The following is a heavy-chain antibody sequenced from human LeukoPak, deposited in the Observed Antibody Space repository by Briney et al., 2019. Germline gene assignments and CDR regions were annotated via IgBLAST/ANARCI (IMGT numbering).Heavy chain of an antibody. D-gene: IGHD3-9*01. V-gene: IGHV3-21*04. CDR1: GFTFSGYS. CDR3: AKGGTRTEPLTW. Sequence: GGSLRLSCAASGFTFSGYSMYWVRQAPGKGMEWVSSISSSSSYIYYADSVKGRFTISRDNAKNSLYLQMNSLRAEDTAVYYCAKGGTRTEPLTWWGQGTLVTVSS. J-gene: IGHJ4*02. CDR2: ISSSSSYI.